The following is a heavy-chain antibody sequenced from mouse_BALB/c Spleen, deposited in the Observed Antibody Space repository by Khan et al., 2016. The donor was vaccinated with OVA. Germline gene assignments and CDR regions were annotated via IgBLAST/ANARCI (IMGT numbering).Heavy chain of an antibody. CDR1: GFAFSRYW. Sequence: EVKLLESGGGLVQPGGSLKLSCAASGFAFSRYWMSWVRQAPGKGLEWIGEINPDSSTINYTPSLKDKFIISRDNAKNMLYLQMSKVRSEDTALYYCARPYRYDGRAGFAYWGQGTLVTVSA. CDR3: ARPYRYDGRAGFAY. J-gene: IGHJ3*01. V-gene: IGHV4-1*02. D-gene: IGHD2-14*01. CDR2: INPDSSTI.